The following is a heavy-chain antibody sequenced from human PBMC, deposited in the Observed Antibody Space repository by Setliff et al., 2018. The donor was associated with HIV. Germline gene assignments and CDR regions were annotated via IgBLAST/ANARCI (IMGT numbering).Heavy chain of an antibody. Sequence: PSETLSLTCTVSGGSISSSSYYWGWIRQPPGKGLEWIGSIFHSGSTYYNPSRKRRVTISVDKSKNQFSLKLSSVTAADTAVYYCARAGGYCSGGSCYFDYWGQGTLVTVSS. CDR3: ARAGGYCSGGSCYFDY. CDR1: GGSISSSSYY. V-gene: IGHV4-39*07. J-gene: IGHJ4*02. CDR2: IFHSGST. D-gene: IGHD2-15*01.